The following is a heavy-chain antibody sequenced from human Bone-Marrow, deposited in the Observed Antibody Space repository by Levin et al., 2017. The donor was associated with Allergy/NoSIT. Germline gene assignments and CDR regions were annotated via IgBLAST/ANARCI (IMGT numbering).Heavy chain of an antibody. CDR2: ISAYNGNT. CDR3: ARGGGSSYEDF. V-gene: IGHV1-18*01. D-gene: IGHD5-18*01. CDR1: GFTFTNYA. J-gene: IGHJ4*02. Sequence: VASVKVSCKASGFTFTNYAITWVRQAPGQGLEWMGWISAYNGNTDYAQNLQGRITMTTDTSTTTAFMELRSLRSDDTAIYYCARGGGSSYEDFWGQGTLVTVSS.